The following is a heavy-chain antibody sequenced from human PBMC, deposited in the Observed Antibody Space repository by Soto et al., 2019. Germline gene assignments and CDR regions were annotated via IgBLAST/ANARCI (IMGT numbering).Heavy chain of an antibody. J-gene: IGHJ4*02. CDR1: GGSFSGYY. CDR2: IYYSGST. D-gene: IGHD5-12*01. V-gene: IGHV4-59*01. CDR3: ARFRDGYPDY. Sequence: SETLSLTCAVYGGSFSGYYWSWIRQPPGKGLEWIGYIYYSGSTNYNPSLKSRVTISVDTSKNQFSLKLSSVTAADTAVYYCARFRDGYPDYWGQGTLVTVSS.